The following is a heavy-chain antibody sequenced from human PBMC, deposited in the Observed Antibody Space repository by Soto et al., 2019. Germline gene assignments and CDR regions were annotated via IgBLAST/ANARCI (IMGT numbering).Heavy chain of an antibody. CDR3: ARETSRDYDYIWGKVTWDY. CDR1: GFTFSSYS. V-gene: IGHV3-21*01. D-gene: IGHD3-16*01. CDR2: ISSSSSYI. J-gene: IGHJ4*02. Sequence: GGSLRLSCAASGFTFSSYSMNWVRQAPGKGLEWVSSISSSSSYIYYADSVKGRFTISRDNAKNSLYLQMNSLRAEDTAVYYCARETSRDYDYIWGKVTWDYWGQGTLVTVSS.